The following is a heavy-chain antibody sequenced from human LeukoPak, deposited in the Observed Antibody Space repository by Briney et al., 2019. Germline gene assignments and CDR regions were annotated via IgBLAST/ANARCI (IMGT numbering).Heavy chain of an antibody. V-gene: IGHV1-2*02. Sequence: ASVKVSCKASGYTFTGYYMHWVRQAPAQGLEWMGWINPNSGGTNYAQKFQGRVTMTRDTSISTAYMELSRLRSDDTAVYYCARETRWELLQPVSAFDIWGQGTMVTVSS. CDR2: INPNSGGT. J-gene: IGHJ3*02. D-gene: IGHD1-26*01. CDR1: GYTFTGYY. CDR3: ARETRWELLQPVSAFDI.